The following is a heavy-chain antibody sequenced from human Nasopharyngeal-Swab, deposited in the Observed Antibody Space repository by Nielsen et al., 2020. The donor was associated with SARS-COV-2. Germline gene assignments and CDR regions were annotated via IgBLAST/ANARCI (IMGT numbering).Heavy chain of an antibody. CDR3: ATGFAITMVRGVRYYYYGMDV. V-gene: IGHV1-24*01. Sequence: ASVKVSCKVSGYTLTELYMHWVRQAPGKGLEWMGGFDPEDGETIYAQTFQGRVTMTEDTSTDTAYMELSSLRSEDTAVYYCATGFAITMVRGVRYYYYGMDVWGQGTTVTVSS. CDR1: GYTLTELY. J-gene: IGHJ6*02. D-gene: IGHD3-10*01. CDR2: FDPEDGET.